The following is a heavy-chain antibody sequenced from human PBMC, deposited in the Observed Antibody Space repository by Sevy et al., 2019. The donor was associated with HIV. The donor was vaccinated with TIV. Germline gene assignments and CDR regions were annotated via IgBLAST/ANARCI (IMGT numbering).Heavy chain of an antibody. CDR3: AKAGGINWFYYYXGMDX. D-gene: IGHD1-1*01. J-gene: IGHJ6*02. CDR1: GVTFSDYA. V-gene: IGHV3-23*01. CDR2: ISGFGDKT. Sequence: GGSLRLSCAVSGVTFSDYAMSWVRQAPGKGLEWVSFISGFGDKTYYADSVRGRFTISRDNSKNTLHLQMNSLRAEDTAVYYCAKAGGINWFYYYXGMDXWGQGTTVTVSS.